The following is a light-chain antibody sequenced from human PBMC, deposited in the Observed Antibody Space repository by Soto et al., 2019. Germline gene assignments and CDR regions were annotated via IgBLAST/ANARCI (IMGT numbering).Light chain of an antibody. J-gene: IGLJ1*01. CDR1: SSNIGAGYA. V-gene: IGLV1-40*01. Sequence: QSVLTQPPSVSGAPGQRVTISCTGRSSNIGAGYAVHWYQQLPGTAPKLLIYGNSNRPSGVPDRFSGSKSGTSASLAITGLQDEDEADYYCQSYDSSLSSYVFGTGTKLTVL. CDR2: GNS. CDR3: QSYDSSLSSYV.